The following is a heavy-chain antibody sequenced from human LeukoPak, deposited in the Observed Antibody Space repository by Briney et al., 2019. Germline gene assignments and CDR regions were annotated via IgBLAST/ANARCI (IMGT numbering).Heavy chain of an antibody. Sequence: GGSLRLSCVASGFSFGDYSMHWVRQAPGKGLEWVSGITWNSDSIDYADSVQGRFTISRDNAKNSLYLQMNSLKTEDMALYYCTKGTWGYAFDIWGQGTMVTVSS. D-gene: IGHD7-27*01. CDR1: GFSFGDYS. CDR2: ITWNSDSI. J-gene: IGHJ3*02. V-gene: IGHV3-9*03. CDR3: TKGTWGYAFDI.